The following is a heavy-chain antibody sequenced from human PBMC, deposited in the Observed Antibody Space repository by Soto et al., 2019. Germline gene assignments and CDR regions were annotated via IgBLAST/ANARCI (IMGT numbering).Heavy chain of an antibody. CDR2: ISYDGSNK. Sequence: GGSLRLSCAASGFTFSSYGMHWVRQAPGKGLEWVAVISYDGSNKYYADSVKGRFTISRDNSKNTLYLQMNSLRAEDTAVYYCAKDNNPVGIAVAGSQIDYWGQGTLVTVSS. V-gene: IGHV3-30*18. CDR3: AKDNNPVGIAVAGSQIDY. J-gene: IGHJ4*02. CDR1: GFTFSSYG. D-gene: IGHD6-19*01.